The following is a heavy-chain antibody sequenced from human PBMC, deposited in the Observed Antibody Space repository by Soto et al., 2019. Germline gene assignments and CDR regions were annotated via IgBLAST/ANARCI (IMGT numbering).Heavy chain of an antibody. CDR2: ISSSSRTI. CDR3: ATSRVGYGDVVGPFDY. D-gene: IGHD4-17*01. CDR1: GFTFNNYD. Sequence: EVQLVESGGGLVQPGGSLRLSCTASGFTFNNYDMNWVRQAPGKGLEWVSFISSSSRTIYYADSVKGRFTISRDNAYNSLSLQMNSLRAGDTAFYYCATSRVGYGDVVGPFDYWGQGTLVTVSS. J-gene: IGHJ4*02. V-gene: IGHV3-48*01.